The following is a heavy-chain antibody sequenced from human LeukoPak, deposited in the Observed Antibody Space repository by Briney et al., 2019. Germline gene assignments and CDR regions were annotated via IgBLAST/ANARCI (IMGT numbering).Heavy chain of an antibody. V-gene: IGHV4-39*01. CDR2: IYYSGST. J-gene: IGHJ4*02. D-gene: IGHD6-13*01. Sequence: PSETLSLTCTVSGGSISSSSYYWGWIRQPPGKGLEWIGSIYYSGSTYYNPSLKSRFTISVDTSKNQFSLKLSSVTAADTAVYYCARHVGIIAAAAFGYWGQGTLVTVSS. CDR1: GGSISSSSYY. CDR3: ARHVGIIAAAAFGY.